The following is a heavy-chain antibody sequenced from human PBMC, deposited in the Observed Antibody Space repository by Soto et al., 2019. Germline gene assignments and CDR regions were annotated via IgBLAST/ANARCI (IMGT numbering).Heavy chain of an antibody. CDR1: GFTFSSDA. J-gene: IGHJ6*02. CDR2: ISYDGSSK. CDR3: ARDSSPYGGSYYYGMDV. V-gene: IGHV3-30*04. Sequence: QVQLVESGRGVVQPGRSLRLSCAASGFTFSSDALHWVRQAPGKGLEWVAVISYDGSSKYYADSVKGRFTISRDNSKNTMYLQMNSLRAEDTAMYYCARDSSPYGGSYYYGMDVWGQGTTVTVSS. D-gene: IGHD6-19*01.